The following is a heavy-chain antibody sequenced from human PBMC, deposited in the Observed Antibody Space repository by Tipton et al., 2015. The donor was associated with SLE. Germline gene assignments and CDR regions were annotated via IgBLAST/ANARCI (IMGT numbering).Heavy chain of an antibody. CDR2: IHYSGTT. J-gene: IGHJ4*02. V-gene: IGHV4-28*01. Sequence: GLVKPSETLSLSCSVSGYSISSGYRWGWIRQSPGKGLEWIGYIHYSGTTNYNPSLKSRAVISVDPSKNQVSLKLTSVTAADTGTYYCASLPEHWGQGTPVAVSS. CDR1: GYSISSGYR. CDR3: ASLPEH.